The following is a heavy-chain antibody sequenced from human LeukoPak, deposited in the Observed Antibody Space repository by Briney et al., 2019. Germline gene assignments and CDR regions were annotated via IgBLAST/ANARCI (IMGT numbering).Heavy chain of an antibody. CDR2: IYYSGST. D-gene: IGHD6-19*01. J-gene: IGHJ3*02. CDR3: ARDSSSGWYGGGSDAFDI. CDR1: GGSISSSSYY. Sequence: PSETLSLTCTVSGGSISSSSYYWGWIRQTPGKGLEWIGSIYYSGSTFYSPSLKSRVTISVDTSKNQFSLKLSSVTAADTAVYYCARDSSSGWYGGGSDAFDIWGQGTMVTVSS. V-gene: IGHV4-39*07.